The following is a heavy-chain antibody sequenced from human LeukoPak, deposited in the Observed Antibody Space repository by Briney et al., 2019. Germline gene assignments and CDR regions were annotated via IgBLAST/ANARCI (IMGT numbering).Heavy chain of an antibody. V-gene: IGHV1-46*01. J-gene: IGHJ4*02. D-gene: IGHD6-13*01. CDR1: GYTFTSYY. Sequence: ASVKVSCKASGYTFTSYYMHWVRQAPGQGLEWMGIINPSGGNTSYAQKFQGRVTMTTDTSTSTAYMELRSLRSDDTAVYYCARDPYSSSWYSNPNFDYWGQGTLVTVSS. CDR3: ARDPYSSSWYSNPNFDY. CDR2: INPSGGNT.